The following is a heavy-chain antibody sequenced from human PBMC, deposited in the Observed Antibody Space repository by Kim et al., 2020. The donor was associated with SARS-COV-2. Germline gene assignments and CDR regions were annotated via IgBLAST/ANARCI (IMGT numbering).Heavy chain of an antibody. D-gene: IGHD3-3*01. V-gene: IGHV1-2*02. CDR2: INPNSGGT. CDR3: ARESFVSTGHDFWSGYYTRGMDV. J-gene: IGHJ6*02. Sequence: ASVKVSCKASGYTFTGYYMHWVRQAPGQGLEWMGWINPNSGGTNYAQKFQGRVTMTRDTSISTAYMELSRLRSDDTAVYYCARESFVSTGHDFWSGYYTRGMDVWGQGTTVTVSS. CDR1: GYTFTGYY.